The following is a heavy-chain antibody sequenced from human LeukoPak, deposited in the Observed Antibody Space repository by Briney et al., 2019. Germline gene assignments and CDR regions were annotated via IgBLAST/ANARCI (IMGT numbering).Heavy chain of an antibody. Sequence: GGSLRLSCAASGFTFSSYEMNWVRQAPGKGLEWVSYISSSGSTIYYADSVKGRFTISRDNAKNSMYLQMNSLRAEDTAVYYCARGAGGFDPDLYYFDYWGQGTLVTVSS. CDR3: ARGAGGFDPDLYYFDY. J-gene: IGHJ4*02. CDR2: ISSSGSTI. D-gene: IGHD2-8*02. V-gene: IGHV3-48*03. CDR1: GFTFSSYE.